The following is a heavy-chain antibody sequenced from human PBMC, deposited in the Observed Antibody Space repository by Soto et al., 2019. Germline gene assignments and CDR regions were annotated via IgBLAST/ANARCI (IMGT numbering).Heavy chain of an antibody. Sequence: QVQPVQSGAEVKKPGSSVKISCKASGGTFSSYAIDWVRQAHGQGLEWMGGIIPIFGTADYAQKFQGRVTITAAASTSTASLELSSLRSEDTAVYYCARGQTGGGWGYYFDYWGQGTLVTVSS. CDR1: GGTFSSYA. J-gene: IGHJ4*02. CDR2: IIPIFGTA. CDR3: ARGQTGGGWGYYFDY. V-gene: IGHV1-69*12. D-gene: IGHD3-16*01.